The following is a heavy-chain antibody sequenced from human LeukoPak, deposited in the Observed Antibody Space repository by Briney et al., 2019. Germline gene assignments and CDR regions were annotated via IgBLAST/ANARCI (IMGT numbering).Heavy chain of an antibody. CDR3: ARSDSGWYVWWFDP. V-gene: IGHV1-2*02. Sequence: ASVKVSYKASGYTFTGYYMHWVRQAPGQGLEWMGWINPNSGGTNYAQKFQGRVTMTRDTSISTAYMELSRLRSDDTAVYYCARSDSGWYVWWFDPRGQGTLVTVSS. CDR2: INPNSGGT. D-gene: IGHD6-19*01. J-gene: IGHJ5*02. CDR1: GYTFTGYY.